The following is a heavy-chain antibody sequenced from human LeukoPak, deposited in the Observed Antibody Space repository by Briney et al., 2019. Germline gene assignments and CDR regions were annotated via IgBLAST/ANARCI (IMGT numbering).Heavy chain of an antibody. CDR3: VKDNSDYDDGFDV. CDR1: GFINKTYA. V-gene: IGHV3-30*18. CDR2: ILFDGSDK. J-gene: IGHJ3*01. Sequence: GGSLGLSCAASGFINKTYATHWVRQAPGRGLEWVAVILFDGSDKFYVDSVKGRFTISRDNSKKKVSLQMNSLRAEDTAVYYCVKDNSDYDDGFDVWGQGTMVTVSS. D-gene: IGHD3-16*01.